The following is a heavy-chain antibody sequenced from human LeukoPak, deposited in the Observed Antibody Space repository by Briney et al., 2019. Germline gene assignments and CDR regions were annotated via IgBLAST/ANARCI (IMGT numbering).Heavy chain of an antibody. CDR2: IYYSGST. J-gene: IGHJ4*02. CDR3: ARVRKGRVSMVRGVITHVDY. CDR1: GGSISGNH. V-gene: IGHV4-59*08. D-gene: IGHD3-10*01. Sequence: SETLSLTCPVSGGSISGNHWSWVRRPPGKGLEWIGYIYYSGSTYYNPSLKSRVTISVDTSKNQFSLKLSSVTAADTAVYYCARVRKGRVSMVRGVITHVDYWGQGTLVTVSS.